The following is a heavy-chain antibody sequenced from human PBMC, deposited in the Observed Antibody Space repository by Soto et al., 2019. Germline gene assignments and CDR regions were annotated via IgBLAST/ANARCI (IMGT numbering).Heavy chain of an antibody. Sequence: PGGFLRLSWAASGFTFSSYGMSWVRQAPGKGLKWVSGISGSGGGTYYADSVKGRLTISRDNSKNTLYLQINSLRAEDTAVYYCANDGYSYRYPSYFDYWGQGTLVTVSS. CDR2: ISGSGGGT. J-gene: IGHJ4*02. CDR3: ANDGYSYRYPSYFDY. D-gene: IGHD5-18*01. V-gene: IGHV3-23*01. CDR1: GFTFSSYG.